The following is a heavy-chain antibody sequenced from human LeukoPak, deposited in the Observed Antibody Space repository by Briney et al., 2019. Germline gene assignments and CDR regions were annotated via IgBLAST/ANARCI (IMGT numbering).Heavy chain of an antibody. D-gene: IGHD3-10*01. CDR3: ASYGSGSYYGMDV. CDR2: IKQDGSEK. J-gene: IGHJ6*02. Sequence: GGSLRLSSAASGFTFSSYWMSWVRQAPGRGLEWVANIKQDGSEKYYADSVKGRFTISRDNSKNTLYLQMNTLRAEDTAVYYCASYGSGSYYGMDVWGQGTTVTVSS. V-gene: IGHV3-7*01. CDR1: GFTFSSYW.